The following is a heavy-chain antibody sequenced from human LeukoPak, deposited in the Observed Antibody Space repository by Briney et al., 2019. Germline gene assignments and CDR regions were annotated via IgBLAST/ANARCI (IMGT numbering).Heavy chain of an antibody. CDR3: ARGRKWLRSLGYYYYYMDV. D-gene: IGHD5-12*01. CDR2: INHSGST. V-gene: IGHV4-34*01. Sequence: TSETLSLTCAVHGGSFSGYYWSWIRQPPGKGLEWIGEINHSGSTNYNPSLKSRVTISVDTSKNQFSLKLSSVTAADTAVYYCARGRKWLRSLGYYYYYMDVWGKGTTVTVSS. J-gene: IGHJ6*03. CDR1: GGSFSGYY.